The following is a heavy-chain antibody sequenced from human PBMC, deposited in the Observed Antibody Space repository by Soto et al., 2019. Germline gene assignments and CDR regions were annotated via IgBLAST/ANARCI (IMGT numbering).Heavy chain of an antibody. D-gene: IGHD3-22*01. V-gene: IGHV4-4*02. CDR3: ARGYYYDSSGEEDYYYYGMDV. CDR2: IYHSGST. Sequence: PSETLSLTCAVSGGSISSSNWWSWVRQPPGKGLEWIGEIYHSGSTNYNPSLKSRVTISVDKSKNQFSLKLSSVTAADTAVYYCARGYYYDSSGEEDYYYYGMDVWGQGTTVTV. CDR1: GGSISSSNW. J-gene: IGHJ6*02.